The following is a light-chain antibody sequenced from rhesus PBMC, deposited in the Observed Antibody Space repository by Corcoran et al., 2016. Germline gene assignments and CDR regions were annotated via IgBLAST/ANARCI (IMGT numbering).Light chain of an antibody. V-gene: IGKV1S14*01. CDR1: QGISNY. CDR2: YAA. Sequence: DIQMTQSPSSLSASVGDTVTITCRASQGISNYLAWYQQKTGKAPKPLIYYAANLESGVPSRFSGSGTGTDVTLTISSLQPEDFAIYYCQQHNSYPLTFGPGTKLDIK. J-gene: IGKJ3*01. CDR3: QQHNSYPLT.